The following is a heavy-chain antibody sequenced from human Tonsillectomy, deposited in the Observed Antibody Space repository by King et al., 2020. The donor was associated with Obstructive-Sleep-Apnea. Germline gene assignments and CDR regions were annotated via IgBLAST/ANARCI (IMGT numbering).Heavy chain of an antibody. CDR3: ARWGQNQYQLLTPYSWFDP. CDR2: IYYSGST. Sequence: VQLQESGPGLVKPSETLSLTCTVSGGSISSYYWSWIRQPPGKGLEWIGYIYYSGSTNYNPSLKSRVTISVDTSKNQFSLKLTSVTAADTAVYYCARWGQNQYQLLTPYSWFDPWGQGTLVTVSS. V-gene: IGHV4-59*12. CDR1: GGSISSYY. J-gene: IGHJ5*02. D-gene: IGHD2-2*01.